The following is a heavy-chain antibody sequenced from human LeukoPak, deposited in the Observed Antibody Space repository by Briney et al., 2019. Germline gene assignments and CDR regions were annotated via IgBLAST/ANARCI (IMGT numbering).Heavy chain of an antibody. J-gene: IGHJ6*02. Sequence: GASVKVSCKASGYTFTSYGISWVRQAPGQGHEWMGWISAYNGNTNYAQKLQGRVTMTTDTSTSTAYMELRSLRSDDTAVYYCARHRLDIVVVPAAIYGMDVWGQGTTVTVSS. V-gene: IGHV1-18*01. D-gene: IGHD2-2*01. CDR1: GYTFTSYG. CDR2: ISAYNGNT. CDR3: ARHRLDIVVVPAAIYGMDV.